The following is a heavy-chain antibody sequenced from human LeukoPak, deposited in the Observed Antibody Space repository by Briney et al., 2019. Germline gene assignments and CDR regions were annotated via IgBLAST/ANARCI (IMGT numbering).Heavy chain of an antibody. J-gene: IGHJ4*02. CDR3: AKDKFNQPEGLFDY. D-gene: IGHD2-2*01. V-gene: IGHV3-30*04. CDR2: ISYDGSNK. Sequence: PGGSLRLSCAASGFILSDYNMHWVRQAPGKGLEWVAVISYDGSNKYYADSVKGRFTISRDNSKNTLYLQMNSLRAEDTAVYYCAKDKFNQPEGLFDYWGQGTLVTVSS. CDR1: GFILSDYN.